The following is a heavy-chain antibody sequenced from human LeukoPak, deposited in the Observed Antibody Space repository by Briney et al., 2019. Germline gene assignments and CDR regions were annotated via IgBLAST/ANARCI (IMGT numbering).Heavy chain of an antibody. CDR1: GGTFSSYA. CDR2: IIPVLGRT. V-gene: IGHV1-69*04. CDR3: ARDHYGDQYYFDY. D-gene: IGHD4-17*01. J-gene: IGHJ4*02. Sequence: SVKVSCKASGGTFSSYAFNWVRQAPGQGLEWMGRIIPVLGRTNYPQKLQGRVTIIADKPTSTVYMELTSLRSEDSAIYYCARDHYGDQYYFDYWGQGTLVTVSS.